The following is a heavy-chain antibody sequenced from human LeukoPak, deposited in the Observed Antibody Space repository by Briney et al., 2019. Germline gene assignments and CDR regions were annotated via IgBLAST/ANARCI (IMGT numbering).Heavy chain of an antibody. CDR1: GFTFRSYG. CDR3: ATYRQVLLPFES. J-gene: IGHJ4*02. V-gene: IGHV3-23*01. Sequence: GGSLRLSCAASGFTFRSYGMSWVRQAPGKGLEWVSSINSRGDSTYYADSVKGRVTISRDNSKNMVYLEMYSLRVEDTAIYYCATYRQVLLPFESWGQGTLVTVSS. D-gene: IGHD2/OR15-2a*01. CDR2: INSRGDST.